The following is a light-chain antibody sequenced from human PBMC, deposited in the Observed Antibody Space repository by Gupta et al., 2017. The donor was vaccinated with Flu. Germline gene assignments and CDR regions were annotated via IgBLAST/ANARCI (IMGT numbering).Light chain of an antibody. V-gene: IGKV1-39*01. Sequence: QQKRVNPPRLLIYDASTLQSGVPSRFSGRRSGTDFTLTIRRLQPEDFAIYSCRQSNITPRMFGQGTKVELK. J-gene: IGKJ1*01. CDR2: DAS. CDR3: RQSNITPRM.